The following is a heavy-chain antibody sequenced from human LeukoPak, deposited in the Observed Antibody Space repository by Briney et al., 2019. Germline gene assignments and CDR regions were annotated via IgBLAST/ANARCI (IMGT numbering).Heavy chain of an antibody. J-gene: IGHJ3*01. CDR3: ATRYCSGTSCFRGAFDV. Sequence: PGGSLRLSCAASGFTVSGNYMSWARQAPGKGLEWVSLIYSGGDTYYADSVKGRFTISRDNSQNTLYLQMNNLRPDDTAVYYCATRYCSGTSCFRGAFDVWGQGTMVTVSS. CDR2: IYSGGDT. D-gene: IGHD2-2*01. CDR1: GFTVSGNY. V-gene: IGHV3-66*02.